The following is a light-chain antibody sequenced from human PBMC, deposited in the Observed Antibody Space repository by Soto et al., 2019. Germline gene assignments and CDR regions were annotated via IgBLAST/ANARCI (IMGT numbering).Light chain of an antibody. Sequence: DIVLTQSPGTLSLSPGDRATLSCRASQSVSSSYLAWFQHKPGQAPRLLIYGASIMATGIPARFSGSGSGTDFTLTISRLEPEDFALYYCQQYNGSPYTFGQGTKLEIK. CDR3: QQYNGSPYT. CDR2: GAS. CDR1: QSVSSSY. J-gene: IGKJ2*01. V-gene: IGKV3-20*01.